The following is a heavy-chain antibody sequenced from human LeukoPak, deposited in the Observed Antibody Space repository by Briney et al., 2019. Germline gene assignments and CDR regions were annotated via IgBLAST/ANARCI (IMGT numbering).Heavy chain of an antibody. Sequence: ASVKASCKASGGTFSSYAISWVRQAPGQGLEWMGGIIPIFGTANYAQKFQGSVTITTDESTSTAYMELSSLRSEDTAVYYCARASIAAPHFDYWGQGTLVTVSS. CDR1: GGTFSSYA. CDR3: ARASIAAPHFDY. J-gene: IGHJ4*02. D-gene: IGHD6-6*01. V-gene: IGHV1-69*05. CDR2: IIPIFGTA.